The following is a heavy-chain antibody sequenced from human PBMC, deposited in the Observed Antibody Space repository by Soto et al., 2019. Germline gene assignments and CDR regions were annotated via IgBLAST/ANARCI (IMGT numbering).Heavy chain of an antibody. CDR2: ISYDGSNK. CDR1: GFTFSSYG. CDR3: AKDHYDFSSNWFDP. J-gene: IGHJ5*02. D-gene: IGHD3-3*01. Sequence: GGSLRLSCAASGFTFSSYGMHWVRQAPGKGLEWVAVISYDGSNKYYADSVKGRFTISRDNSKNTLYLQMNSLRAEDTAVYYCAKDHYDFSSNWFDPWGQGTLVTVSS. V-gene: IGHV3-30*18.